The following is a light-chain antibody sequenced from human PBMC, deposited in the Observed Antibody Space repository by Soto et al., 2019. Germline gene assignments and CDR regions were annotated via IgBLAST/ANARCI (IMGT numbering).Light chain of an antibody. J-gene: IGLJ2*01. Sequence: QSALTQPASVSGSPGQSITISCTGTSSDVGGYTYVSWYQQHPGKAPKLMIYDVSNRPSGVSNRFSGSKSGNTASLTISGLQAEDEADYYCSSYTSSSFLVFGGGTKLTVL. CDR1: SSDVGGYTY. V-gene: IGLV2-14*01. CDR2: DVS. CDR3: SSYTSSSFLV.